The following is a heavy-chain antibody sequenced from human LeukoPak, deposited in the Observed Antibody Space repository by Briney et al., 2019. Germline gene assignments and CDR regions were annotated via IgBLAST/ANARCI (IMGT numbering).Heavy chain of an antibody. J-gene: IGHJ4*02. Sequence: GGSLRLSCAASGFTFSDYYMSWIRQAPGKGLEWVSYISSSGTTIYYADSVKGRFTISRDNAKNSLYLQMNSLRAEDTAVYYGARDLFGMAYYFDYWGQGSLVTVSS. D-gene: IGHD3-16*01. CDR1: GFTFSDYY. CDR2: ISSSGTTI. V-gene: IGHV3-11*01. CDR3: ARDLFGMAYYFDY.